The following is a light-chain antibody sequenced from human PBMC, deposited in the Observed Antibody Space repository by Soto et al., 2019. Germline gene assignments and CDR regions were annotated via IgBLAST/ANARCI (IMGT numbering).Light chain of an antibody. Sequence: QSALAQPASVSGSPGQSIALSCTGTSSDVGGYNYVSWYQQHPGKAPKLMIYDVSNRPSGVSNRFSGSKSGNTASLTISGLQAEDEADYYCSSYKSSGNYVFGTGTKVTV. CDR2: DVS. CDR3: SSYKSSGNYV. CDR1: SSDVGGYNY. J-gene: IGLJ1*01. V-gene: IGLV2-14*03.